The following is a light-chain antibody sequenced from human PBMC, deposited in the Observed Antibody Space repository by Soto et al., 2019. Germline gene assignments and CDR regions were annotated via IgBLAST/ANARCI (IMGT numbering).Light chain of an antibody. CDR3: QPGYSSPYT. J-gene: IGKJ2*01. Sequence: DIQMTQSPSSLSASVGDTVTITCRAGQSISNYLNWYQQKPGKAPDLLIYAASNLRSGVPSRFSGSGPGSDFTLAVSGLQPEDFATYCCQPGYSSPYTVGQATKLVIK. CDR2: AAS. CDR1: QSISNY. V-gene: IGKV1-39*01.